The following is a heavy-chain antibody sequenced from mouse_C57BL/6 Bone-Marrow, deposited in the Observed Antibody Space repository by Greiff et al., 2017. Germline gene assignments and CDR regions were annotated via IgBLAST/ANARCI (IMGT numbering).Heavy chain of an antibody. Sequence: QVQLQQPGAELVKPGASVKLSCKASGYTFTNYWMHWVKQRPGQGLEWIGMMHPNGGSPDYNEKFKSEATLSVDKSSRTAYMELSSLTSEDSAVYSDANSYAYDGYTMDYWGQGTSVTVSS. CDR3: ANSYAYDGYTMDY. D-gene: IGHD2-2*01. V-gene: IGHV1-64*01. CDR1: GYTFTNYW. J-gene: IGHJ4*01. CDR2: MHPNGGSP.